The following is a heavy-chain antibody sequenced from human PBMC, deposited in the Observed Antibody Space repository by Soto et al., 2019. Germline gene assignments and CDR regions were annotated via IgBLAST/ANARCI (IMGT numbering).Heavy chain of an antibody. CDR1: GGTFSSYR. J-gene: IGHJ4*02. CDR2: IVPIYRTA. CDR3: VRDSGAKLSSS. V-gene: IGHV1-69*13. Sequence: GASVKVSCKASGGTFSSYRFNWVRQAPGQGLEWMGGIVPIYRTADYPGDFQDRVTITADDSARTVYLEVRRLKRRDTAVYYCVRDSGAKLSSSWGQGTLVTVSS. D-gene: IGHD6-13*01.